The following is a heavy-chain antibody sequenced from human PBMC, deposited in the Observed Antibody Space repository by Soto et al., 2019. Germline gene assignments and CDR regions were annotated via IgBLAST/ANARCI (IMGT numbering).Heavy chain of an antibody. V-gene: IGHV3-48*03. Sequence: GWSRRLSCAASVFTFSSFEMNWVRQAPGKGLEWVSKIGSSGSTIWYADSVKGRFTISRDNAKNSLYLQMNSLRGEDTAVYYCARATYSSSYYFDSWGQGTLVTVSS. D-gene: IGHD6-6*01. CDR3: ARATYSSSYYFDS. J-gene: IGHJ4*02. CDR1: VFTFSSFE. CDR2: IGSSGSTI.